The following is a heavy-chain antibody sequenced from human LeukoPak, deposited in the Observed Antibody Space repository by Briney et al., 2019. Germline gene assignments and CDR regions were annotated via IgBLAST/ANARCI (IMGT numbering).Heavy chain of an antibody. D-gene: IGHD1-1*01. V-gene: IGHV4-39*07. CDR3: ASGMSSWFDP. CDR2: IYYSGST. CDR1: GGSISSSSYY. J-gene: IGHJ5*02. Sequence: PETLSLTCTVSGGSISSSSYYWGWIRQPPGKGLEWIGSIYYSGSTYYNPSLKSRVTISVDTSKNQFSLKLSSVTAADTAVYYCASGMSSWFDPWGQGTLVTVSS.